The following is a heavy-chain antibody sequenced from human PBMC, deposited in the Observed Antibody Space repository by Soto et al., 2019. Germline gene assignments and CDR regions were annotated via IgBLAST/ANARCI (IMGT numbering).Heavy chain of an antibody. CDR2: INPSGHLT. J-gene: IGHJ4*02. D-gene: IGHD4-17*01. CDR3: ARDGGNYGDDDY. Sequence: QVQLVQSGAEVKKPGASVKVSCKASGYTFTNYHMDWVRQAPGQGLEWMGKINPSGHLTWYAQKFWGRVTMTRDTSTSTDYMELSSLRSEDTAVYYCARDGGNYGDDDYWGQGTLVTVSS. CDR1: GYTFTNYH. V-gene: IGHV1-46*01.